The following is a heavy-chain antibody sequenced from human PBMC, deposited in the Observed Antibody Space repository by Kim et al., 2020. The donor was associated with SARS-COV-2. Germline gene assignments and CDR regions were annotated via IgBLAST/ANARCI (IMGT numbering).Heavy chain of an antibody. CDR1: GYIFATYA. Sequence: ASVKVSCKASGYIFATYAMHWVRQAPGQRLEWMGWINAGNGNAKYSPKFQGRVTVTRDTSASTAYMEMSSLRSEDTAVYYCARSGYSGYKPYCFDYWGQG. CDR3: ARSGYSGYKPYCFDY. CDR2: INAGNGNA. J-gene: IGHJ4*02. D-gene: IGHD5-12*01. V-gene: IGHV1-3*01.